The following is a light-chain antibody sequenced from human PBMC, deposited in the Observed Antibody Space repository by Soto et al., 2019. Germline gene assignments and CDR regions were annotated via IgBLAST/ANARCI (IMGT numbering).Light chain of an antibody. Sequence: QLVLTQSPSASASLGASVKLTCTLSSGHSSYAIAWHQQQPEKGPRYLMKLNSDGSHSKGDGIPDRFSGSSSGAERYLTISGLQSEDEADYYCQTWGTGIQVVFGGGTKLNVL. CDR3: QTWGTGIQVV. CDR2: LNSDGSH. V-gene: IGLV4-69*01. CDR1: SGHSSYA. J-gene: IGLJ2*01.